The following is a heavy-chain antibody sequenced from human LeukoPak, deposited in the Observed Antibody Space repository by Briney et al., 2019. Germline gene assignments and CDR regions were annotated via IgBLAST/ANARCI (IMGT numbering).Heavy chain of an antibody. V-gene: IGHV3-7*01. CDR3: ARDSDVPFDY. D-gene: IGHD3-16*01. CDR1: GFTFSSYS. J-gene: IGHJ4*02. CDR2: IKQDGSEK. Sequence: PGGSLRLSCAASGFTFSSYSMNWVRQAPGKGLEWVANIKQDGSEKYYVDSVKGRFTISRDNAKNSLYLQMNSLRAEDTAVYYCARDSDVPFDYWGQGTLVTVSS.